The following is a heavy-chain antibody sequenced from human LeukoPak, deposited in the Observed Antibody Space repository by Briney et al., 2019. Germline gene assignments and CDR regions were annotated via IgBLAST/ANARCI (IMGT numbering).Heavy chain of an antibody. CDR2: INHSGTT. CDR3: ARTPPPGATAYGVVDS. CDR1: GGSFSDYY. D-gene: IGHD3-10*01. Sequence: SETLSLTCAVYGGSFSDYYWNWIRQPPGKGLEWIAEINHSGTTNYNPSLKSRVSISVDTSKNQFSLRLNSVTAADTAVYFCARTPPPGATAYGVVDSWGQGTLVTVSS. J-gene: IGHJ5*01. V-gene: IGHV4-34*01.